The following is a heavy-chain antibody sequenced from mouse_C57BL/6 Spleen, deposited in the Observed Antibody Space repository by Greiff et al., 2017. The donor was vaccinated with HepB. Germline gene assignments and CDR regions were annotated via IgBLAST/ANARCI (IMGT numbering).Heavy chain of an antibody. V-gene: IGHV1-52*01. Sequence: VQLQQPGAELVRPGSSVKLSCKASGYTFTSYWMHWVKQRPIQGLEWIGNIDPSDSETHSNQKFKDNATLTVDKSSSTAYMQLSSLTSEDSAVYYCAREGTGSFAYWGQGTLVTVSA. CDR3: AREGTGSFAY. J-gene: IGHJ3*01. CDR1: GYTFTSYW. D-gene: IGHD4-1*01. CDR2: IDPSDSET.